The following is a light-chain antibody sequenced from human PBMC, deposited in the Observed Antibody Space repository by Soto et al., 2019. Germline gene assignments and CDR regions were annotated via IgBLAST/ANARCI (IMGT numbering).Light chain of an antibody. J-gene: IGLJ1*01. CDR3: SSYTSSGTQV. V-gene: IGLV2-14*01. Sequence: QSALTQPASVSGSPGQSITISCTGTGSDVGGYNYVSWYQQHPGKAPKLMIYEVSNRPSGVSDRFSGSKSGNTASLTISGLQAEDEADYYCSSYTSSGTQVFGTGTKLTVL. CDR1: GSDVGGYNY. CDR2: EVS.